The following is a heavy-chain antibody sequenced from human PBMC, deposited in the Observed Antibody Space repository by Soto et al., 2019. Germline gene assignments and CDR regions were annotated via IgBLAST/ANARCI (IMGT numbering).Heavy chain of an antibody. J-gene: IGHJ4*02. CDR3: ARDRSCAIHX. D-gene: IGHD1-26*01. CDR2: IKYRSSAI. CDR1: GFSLSNCG. Sequence: GGSLRLSCAASGFSLSNCGMNWVRQAPGRGLEWVSHIKYRSSAIYYADSVKVRFTISRDNAKNSLYLKINSRRDEDTAVYYCARDRSCAIHXWGQGAMLTVSX. V-gene: IGHV3-48*02.